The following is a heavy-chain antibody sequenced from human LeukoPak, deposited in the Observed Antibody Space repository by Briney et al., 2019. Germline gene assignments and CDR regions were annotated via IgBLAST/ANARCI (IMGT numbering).Heavy chain of an antibody. CDR2: IWYDGSNK. Sequence: LPGRSLRLSCAASGFTFSSYGMHWVRQAPGKGLEWVAVIWYDGSNKYYADSVKGRFNISRDNSKNTLYLQMNSLRAEDTAVYYCARDRKDGYNYWGDAFDIWGQGTMVTVSS. CDR3: ARDRKDGYNYWGDAFDI. J-gene: IGHJ3*02. V-gene: IGHV3-33*01. D-gene: IGHD5-24*01. CDR1: GFTFSSYG.